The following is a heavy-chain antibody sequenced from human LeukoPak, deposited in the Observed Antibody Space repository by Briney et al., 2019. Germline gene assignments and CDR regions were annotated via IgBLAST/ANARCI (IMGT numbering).Heavy chain of an antibody. CDR2: ISGSGGST. Sequence: PGGSLRLSCAASGFTFSSYGMSWVRQAPGKGLEWVSAISGSGGSTYYADSVKGRFTISRDNSKNTLYLQMNSLRAEDTAIYYCAKDEAFMIVVVTPDWGQGTLVTVSS. D-gene: IGHD3-22*01. CDR3: AKDEAFMIVVVTPD. CDR1: GFTFSSYG. V-gene: IGHV3-23*01. J-gene: IGHJ4*02.